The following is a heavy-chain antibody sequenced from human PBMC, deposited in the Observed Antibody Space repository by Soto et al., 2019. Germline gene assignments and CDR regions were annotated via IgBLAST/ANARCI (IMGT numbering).Heavy chain of an antibody. J-gene: IGHJ6*02. V-gene: IGHV4-34*01. CDR1: GGSFSGYY. Sequence: QVQLQQWGAGLLKPSETLSLTCAVYGGSFSGYYWSWIRQPPGKGLEWIGEINHSGSTNYNPSLKSRVTISVDTSKNQFSLKRSAVTAADTAVYYCARVPGGGSGSPQPLYYYGMDVWGQGTTVTVSS. CDR2: INHSGST. D-gene: IGHD3-10*01. CDR3: ARVPGGGSGSPQPLYYYGMDV.